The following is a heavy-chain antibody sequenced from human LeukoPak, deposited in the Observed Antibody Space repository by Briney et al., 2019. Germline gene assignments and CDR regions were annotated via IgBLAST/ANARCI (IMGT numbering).Heavy chain of an antibody. D-gene: IGHD3-10*01. J-gene: IGHJ4*02. Sequence: GGSLRLSCTASGFTFSSHWMAWVRQPPGKGLEWVANIKEDGSVKYYVDSVKGRFTISRDNTKNALYLQMNSLRSEDTAVYYCATDYGSGSYGYWGQGTLVTVSS. V-gene: IGHV3-7*03. CDR2: IKEDGSVK. CDR1: GFTFSSHW. CDR3: ATDYGSGSYGY.